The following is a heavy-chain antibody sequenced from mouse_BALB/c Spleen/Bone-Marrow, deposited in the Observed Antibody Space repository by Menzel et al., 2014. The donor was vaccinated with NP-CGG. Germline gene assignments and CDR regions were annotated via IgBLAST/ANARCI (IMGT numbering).Heavy chain of an antibody. Sequence: EVQVVESGPELVKPGASVKISCKASGYSFTDYIMLWVKQSHGKSLEWIGNINPYYGSTSYNLKFKGKATLTVDKSSSTAYMRLNSLTSEDSAVYYCARYYGYYYAMDYWGQGTSVTVSS. CDR1: GYSFTDYI. CDR3: ARYYGYYYAMDY. D-gene: IGHD1-2*01. V-gene: IGHV1-39*01. J-gene: IGHJ4*01. CDR2: INPYYGST.